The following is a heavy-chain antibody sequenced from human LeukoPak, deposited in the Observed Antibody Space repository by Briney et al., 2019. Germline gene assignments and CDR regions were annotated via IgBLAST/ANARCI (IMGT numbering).Heavy chain of an antibody. J-gene: IGHJ5*02. V-gene: IGHV3-23*01. Sequence: GGSLRLSCAASGFAFTSYAMSWVRQAPGKGLDWVSSISGSGGTTYYADSVKGRFTISRDNSKNTLYLQMNSLRAEDTAVYYCAKVEVWFGELIPWGQGTLVTVSS. CDR2: ISGSGGTT. CDR3: AKVEVWFGELIP. D-gene: IGHD3-10*01. CDR1: GFAFTSYA.